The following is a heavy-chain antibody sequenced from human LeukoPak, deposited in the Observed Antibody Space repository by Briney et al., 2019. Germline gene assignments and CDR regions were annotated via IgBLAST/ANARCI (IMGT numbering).Heavy chain of an antibody. D-gene: IGHD4-11*01. CDR3: ARGDPSHYDYSNYAGV. V-gene: IGHV1-69*02. CDR1: GGTFSSYT. J-gene: IGHJ4*02. CDR2: IIPILGIA. Sequence: ASVKVSCKASGGTFSSYTIIWVRQAPGQGLEGMGRIIPILGIANYAQKFQGRVTITADKSTSTAYMELSSLRSEDTAVYYCARGDPSHYDYSNYAGVWGQGTLVTVSS.